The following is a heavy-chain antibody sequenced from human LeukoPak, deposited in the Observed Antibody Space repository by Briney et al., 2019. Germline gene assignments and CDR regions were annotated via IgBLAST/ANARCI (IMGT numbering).Heavy chain of an antibody. D-gene: IGHD1-26*01. CDR3: ARSLVVGATYPYH. CDR2: IFHSGST. J-gene: IGHJ5*02. V-gene: IGHV4-38-2*02. CDR1: GYSFSSGFY. Sequence: PSETLSLTCSVSGYSFSSGFYWGWIRQPPGKGLEWIGSIFHSGSTYYNPSLKSRVTISVDTSKNQLSLKLISVTAADTAVYYCARSLVVGATYPYHWGQGTLVTVSS.